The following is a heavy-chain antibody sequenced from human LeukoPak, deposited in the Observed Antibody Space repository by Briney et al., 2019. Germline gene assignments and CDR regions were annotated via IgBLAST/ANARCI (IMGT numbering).Heavy chain of an antibody. CDR3: ARHAVRYMDV. Sequence: SETLSLTCTVSGGSISSSSYYWGWIRQPPGKGLEWIGSIYYSGSTYYNPSLKSRVTISVDTSKNQFSLRLSSVTAADTAVYYCARHAVRYMDVWGKGTTVTVSS. J-gene: IGHJ6*03. CDR1: GGSISSSSYY. CDR2: IYYSGST. D-gene: IGHD3-10*01. V-gene: IGHV4-39*01.